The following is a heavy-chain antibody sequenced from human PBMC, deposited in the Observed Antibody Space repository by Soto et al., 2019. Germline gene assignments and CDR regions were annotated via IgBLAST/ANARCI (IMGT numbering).Heavy chain of an antibody. CDR1: GGSMSSYY. Sequence: ETLSLTCSVSGGSMSSYYWSWIRQSPGKGLEWIGYIYYSGTTDYAAPVKGRFTISRDDSKNTLYLQMNSLKTEDTAVYYCTTDEVTIFGVREYYYYGMDVWGQGTTVTVSS. CDR3: TTDEVTIFGVREYYYYGMDV. CDR2: IYYSGTT. J-gene: IGHJ6*02. D-gene: IGHD3-3*01. V-gene: IGHV3-15*01.